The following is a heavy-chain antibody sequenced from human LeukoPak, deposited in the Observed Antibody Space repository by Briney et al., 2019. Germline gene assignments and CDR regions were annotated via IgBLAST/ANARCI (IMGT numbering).Heavy chain of an antibody. CDR3: ARGRGYYYGMDV. D-gene: IGHD3-10*01. V-gene: IGHV3-74*01. J-gene: IGHJ6*02. CDR2: INSDGSST. CDR1: GFTFSSSW. Sequence: GSLILSCAASGFTFSSSWMHWVRQAPEKGLVWVSRINSDGSSTSYADSVKGRFTISRDNAKNTLFLQMNSLRAEDTAVYYCARGRGYYYGMDVWGQGTTVTVSS.